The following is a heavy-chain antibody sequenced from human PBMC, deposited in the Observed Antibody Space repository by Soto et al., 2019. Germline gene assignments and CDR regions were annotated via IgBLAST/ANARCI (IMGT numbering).Heavy chain of an antibody. J-gene: IGHJ4*02. V-gene: IGHV1-18*01. CDR1: GYTFRNFG. Sequence: QIQLLQSGDEVKKPGASVKVTCKASGYTFRNFGISWVRQAPGQGLEWMGWISAYNANANYAQKFQGRLTMTADTSTSTAYMELRSLRSDDTAVYYCARENSYFDYWGQGTLVTVSS. CDR3: ARENSYFDY. CDR2: ISAYNANA.